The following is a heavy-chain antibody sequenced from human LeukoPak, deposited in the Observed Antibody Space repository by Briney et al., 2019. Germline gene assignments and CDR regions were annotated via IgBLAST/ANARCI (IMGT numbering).Heavy chain of an antibody. CDR2: ISGSGGST. Sequence: GGSLRLSCAASGFTFSSYAMSWVRQAPGKGLEWVSAISGSGGSTYYADSVKGQFTISRDNSKNTLYLQMNSLRAEDTAVYYCAKVLGMWLLMIGFDYWGQGTLVTVSS. CDR3: AKVLGMWLLMIGFDY. V-gene: IGHV3-23*01. D-gene: IGHD3-22*01. CDR1: GFTFSSYA. J-gene: IGHJ4*02.